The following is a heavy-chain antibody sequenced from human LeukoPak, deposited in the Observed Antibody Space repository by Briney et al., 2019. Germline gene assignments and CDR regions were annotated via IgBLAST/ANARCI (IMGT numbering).Heavy chain of an antibody. Sequence: GESLKISCKGSGYSFTSYCIGWVRQMPGKGLEWMGIIYPGDSDTRYSPSFQGQVTISADKSISTAYLQWSSLKASDTAMYYCASLHPGGAAIDAFDIWGQGTMVTVSS. J-gene: IGHJ3*02. V-gene: IGHV5-51*01. D-gene: IGHD5-18*01. CDR3: ASLHPGGAAIDAFDI. CDR1: GYSFTSYC. CDR2: IYPGDSDT.